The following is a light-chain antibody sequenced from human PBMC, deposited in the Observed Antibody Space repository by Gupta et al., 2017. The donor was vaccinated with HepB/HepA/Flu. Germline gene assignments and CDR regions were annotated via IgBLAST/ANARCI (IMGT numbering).Light chain of an antibody. Sequence: SALTQPASVSGSPGQSITISCTGTSSDVGGYNYVSWYQQHPGKAPKLMIYDVSNRPSVVATRFSGSKSGNTASLTISGLKEEDEADYYFRSDTISSTLVFGTGTKVTVL. V-gene: IGLV2-14*01. CDR1: SSDVGGYNY. CDR2: DVS. J-gene: IGLJ1*01. CDR3: RSDTISSTLV.